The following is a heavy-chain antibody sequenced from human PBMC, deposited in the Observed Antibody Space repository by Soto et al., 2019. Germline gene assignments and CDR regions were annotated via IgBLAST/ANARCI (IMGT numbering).Heavy chain of an antibody. Sequence: ASVKVSCKASGYTFTSYDINWVRQATGQGLEWMGWMNPNSGNTGYAQKFQGRVTMTRNTSISTAYMELSSLRSEDTAVYYCAREGPSYGIPSFDYWGQGTLVTVSS. V-gene: IGHV1-8*01. J-gene: IGHJ4*02. CDR2: MNPNSGNT. D-gene: IGHD4-17*01. CDR3: AREGPSYGIPSFDY. CDR1: GYTFTSYD.